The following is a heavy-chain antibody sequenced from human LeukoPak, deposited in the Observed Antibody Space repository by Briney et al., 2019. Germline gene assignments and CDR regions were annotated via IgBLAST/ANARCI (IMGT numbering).Heavy chain of an antibody. CDR2: IYTSGST. CDR3: ARDDSSGWYGGLDY. V-gene: IGHV4-61*02. CDR1: GGSISSGSYY. Sequence: SQTLSLTCTVSGGSISSGSYYWSWIRQPAGKGLEWIGRIYTSGSTNYNPSLKSRVTISVDTYQNQFSLQLSSVTAADTAVYYCARDDSSGWYGGLDYWGQGTLVTVSS. J-gene: IGHJ4*02. D-gene: IGHD6-19*01.